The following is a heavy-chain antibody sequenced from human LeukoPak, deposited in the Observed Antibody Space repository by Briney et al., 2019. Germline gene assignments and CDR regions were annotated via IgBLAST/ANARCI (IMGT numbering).Heavy chain of an antibody. CDR1: GGSLSTSNYY. V-gene: IGHV4-39*01. J-gene: IGHJ2*01. CDR3: PRGLVVAGQYWYFDL. CDR2: IYYSGST. Sequence: PSETLSLTCTVSGGSLSTSNYYWGWIRQPPGKGLEWIGTIYYSGSTYLNPSLKSRVTMSVDTSKNQFSLKLSSVTAADTALYYCPRGLVVAGQYWYFDLWGRGTLVTVSS. D-gene: IGHD6-19*01.